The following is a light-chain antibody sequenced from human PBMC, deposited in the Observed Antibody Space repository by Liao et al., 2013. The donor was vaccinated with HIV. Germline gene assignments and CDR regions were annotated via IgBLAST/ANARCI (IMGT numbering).Light chain of an antibody. Sequence: SYELTQPPSVSVSPGQTAIITCSGDKLGDKYTCWYQQRPGQSPVLVIYQDNKRPFGIPERFSGSNSGNTATLTISGTQAMDEADYYCQAGDSGTSYVFGTGTKVTVL. CDR2: QDN. CDR1: KLGDKY. CDR3: QAGDSGTSYV. J-gene: IGLJ1*01. V-gene: IGLV3-1*01.